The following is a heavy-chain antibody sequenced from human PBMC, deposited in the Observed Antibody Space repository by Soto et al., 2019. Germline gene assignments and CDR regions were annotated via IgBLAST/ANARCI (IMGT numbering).Heavy chain of an antibody. V-gene: IGHV3-11*01. J-gene: IGHJ4*02. Sequence: GGSLRLSCAASGFTFSDYYMSWIRQAPGKGLEWVSYISSSGSTIYYADSVKGRFTISRDNAKNSLYLQMNSLRAEDTAVYYCARDKPDYDFWSGYPDYWGQGTLVTVSS. CDR1: GFTFSDYY. CDR2: ISSSGSTI. CDR3: ARDKPDYDFWSGYPDY. D-gene: IGHD3-3*01.